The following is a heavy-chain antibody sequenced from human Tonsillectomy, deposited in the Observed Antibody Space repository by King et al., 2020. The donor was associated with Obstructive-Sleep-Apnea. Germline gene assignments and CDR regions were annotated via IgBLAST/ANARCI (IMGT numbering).Heavy chain of an antibody. D-gene: IGHD3-22*01. J-gene: IGHJ4*02. V-gene: IGHV1-18*04. CDR2: ISAYNGNT. Sequence: QLVQSGAEVKKPGASVKVSCKASGYTFTSYGISWVRQAPGQGLEWMGWISAYNGNTNYAPKLQGRVTMTTDTSTSTAYMELRSLRSYDPAVYYCARDLAYDSSGYYLDYWGQRTLVTVSS. CDR3: ARDLAYDSSGYYLDY. CDR1: GYTFTSYG.